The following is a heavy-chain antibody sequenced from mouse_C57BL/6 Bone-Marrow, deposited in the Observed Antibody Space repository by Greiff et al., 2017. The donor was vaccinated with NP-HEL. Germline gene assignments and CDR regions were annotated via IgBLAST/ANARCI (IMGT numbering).Heavy chain of an antibody. Sequence: EVKLMESGPELVKPGASVKISCKASGYSFTGYYMNWVKQSPEKSLEWIGEINPSTGGTTYNQKFKAKATLTVDKSSSTAYMQLKSLTSEDSAVYYCARGDYGSSPYWYFDVWGTGTTVTVSS. CDR3: ARGDYGSSPYWYFDV. D-gene: IGHD1-1*01. V-gene: IGHV1-42*01. J-gene: IGHJ1*03. CDR1: GYSFTGYY. CDR2: INPSTGGT.